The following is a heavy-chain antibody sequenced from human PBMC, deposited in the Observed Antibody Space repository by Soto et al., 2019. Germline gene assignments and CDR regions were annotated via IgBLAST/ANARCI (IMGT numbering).Heavy chain of an antibody. J-gene: IGHJ6*03. CDR1: GDSVSSNSAA. V-gene: IGHV6-1*01. CDR2: TYYRSKWYN. D-gene: IGHD1-7*01. CDR3: ARGETGTTAYYYYYMDV. Sequence: SQTLSLTCAISGDSVSSNSAAWNWIRQSPSRGLEWLGRTYYRSKWYNDYAVSVKSRITINPDTSKNQFSLQLNSVTPEDTAVYYCARGETGTTAYYYYYMDVWGKGTTVTVSS.